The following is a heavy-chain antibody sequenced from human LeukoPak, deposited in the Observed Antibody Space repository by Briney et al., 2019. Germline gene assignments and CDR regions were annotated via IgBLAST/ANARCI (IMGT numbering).Heavy chain of an antibody. D-gene: IGHD2-15*01. Sequence: GGSLRLSCAASGFTFSSYAMHWVRQAPGKGLEWVAVISYDGSNKYYADSVRGRFTISRDNSKNTLYLQMNRLRVEDAAVYYCARAPVTSCRGAFCYPFDYWGQGTLVTVSS. J-gene: IGHJ4*02. V-gene: IGHV3-30*04. CDR2: ISYDGSNK. CDR1: GFTFSSYA. CDR3: ARAPVTSCRGAFCYPFDY.